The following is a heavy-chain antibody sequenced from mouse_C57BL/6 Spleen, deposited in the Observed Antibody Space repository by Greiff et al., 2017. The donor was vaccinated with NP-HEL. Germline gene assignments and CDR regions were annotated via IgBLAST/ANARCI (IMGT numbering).Heavy chain of an antibody. D-gene: IGHD2-4*01. CDR1: GFSFNTYA. Sequence: DVQLVESGGGLVQPKGSLKLSCAASGFSFNTYAMNWVRQAPGKGLEWVARIRSKSNNYATYYADSVKDRFTISRDDSESMLYLQMNNLKTEDTAMYYCVRRGDYDVGAFAYWGQGTLVTVSA. CDR3: VRRGDYDVGAFAY. J-gene: IGHJ3*01. V-gene: IGHV10-1*01. CDR2: IRSKSNNYAT.